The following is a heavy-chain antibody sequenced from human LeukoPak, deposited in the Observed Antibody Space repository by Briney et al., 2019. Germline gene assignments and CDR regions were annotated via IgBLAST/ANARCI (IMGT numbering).Heavy chain of an antibody. V-gene: IGHV5-51*01. CDR3: AKLGSGWNYFDY. Sequence: GGSLKISCKGSGYSFTNYWIGWVRQMPGKGLECMGIIYPGNSDCIYSPSFQYQVTISADKSISTAYLQWSSLKASDTAVYYCAKLGSGWNYFDYWGQGTLVTVSS. J-gene: IGHJ4*02. D-gene: IGHD6-19*01. CDR1: GYSFTNYW. CDR2: IYPGNSDC.